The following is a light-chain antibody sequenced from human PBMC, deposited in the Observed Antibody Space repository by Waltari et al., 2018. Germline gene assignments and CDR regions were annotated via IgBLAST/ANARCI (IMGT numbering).Light chain of an antibody. CDR1: SSDVGGYNY. Sequence: QSALTQPRSVSGSPGQSVTISCTGTSSDVGGYNYVSWYQQYPGKAPKLMIYDVSKRPAGVPVRFSGSKAGNTAALTISGLQAEDEADYYCCSHAGTYVVFGGGTKLTVL. CDR3: CSHAGTYVV. J-gene: IGLJ2*01. CDR2: DVS. V-gene: IGLV2-11*01.